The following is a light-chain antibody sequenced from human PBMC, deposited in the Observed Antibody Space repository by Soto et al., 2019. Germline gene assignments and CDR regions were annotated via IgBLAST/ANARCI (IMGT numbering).Light chain of an antibody. J-gene: IGKJ1*01. V-gene: IGKV1-9*01. CDR1: QGVANY. Sequence: DIQMTQSPSFLSASVGDRVTITCRASQGVANYFAWYQQKPGKAPNLLIYAASTLQGGVPSRFSGSGSGTEFTLTISSLQPEDFATYYCQQYNSYPWTFGQGTKVDIK. CDR3: QQYNSYPWT. CDR2: AAS.